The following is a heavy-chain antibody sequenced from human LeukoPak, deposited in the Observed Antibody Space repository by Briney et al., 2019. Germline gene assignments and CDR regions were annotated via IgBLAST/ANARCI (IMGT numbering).Heavy chain of an antibody. CDR1: GGSFSGYY. Sequence: SETLSLTCAVYGGSFSGYYWSWLRQPPGKGLEWIGEINHSGSTHYNPSLKSRVTISVDTSKNQFSLKLSSVTAADTAVYYCARDPSRGVAAAGTGLSWGQGTLVTVSS. CDR2: INHSGST. CDR3: ARDPSRGVAAAGTGLS. J-gene: IGHJ5*02. D-gene: IGHD6-13*01. V-gene: IGHV4-34*01.